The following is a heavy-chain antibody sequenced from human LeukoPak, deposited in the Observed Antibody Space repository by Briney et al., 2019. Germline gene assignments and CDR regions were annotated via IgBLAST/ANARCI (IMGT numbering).Heavy chain of an antibody. Sequence: GGSLRLSCAASGFTFSSYEMNWARQAPGKGLEWVSYISSSGSTIYYADSVKGRFTISRDNAKNSLYLQMNSLRAEDTAVYYCARDGYSYGYCFDYWGQGTLVTVSS. D-gene: IGHD5-18*01. CDR3: ARDGYSYGYCFDY. J-gene: IGHJ4*02. V-gene: IGHV3-48*03. CDR2: ISSSGSTI. CDR1: GFTFSSYE.